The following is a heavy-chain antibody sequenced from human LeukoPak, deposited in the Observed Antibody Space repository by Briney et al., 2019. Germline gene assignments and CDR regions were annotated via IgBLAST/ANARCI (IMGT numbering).Heavy chain of an antibody. CDR3: ARDGYCSGGSCLPFDY. V-gene: IGHV4-4*02. CDR1: GGSISSSNW. CDR2: IYHSGST. Sequence: PSGTLSLTCAVSGGSISSSNWGSWVRRPPGKGLEWIGEIYHSGSTNYNPSLKSRVTISVDKSKNQFSLKLSSVTAADTAVYYCARDGYCSGGSCLPFDYWGQGTLVTVSS. D-gene: IGHD2-15*01. J-gene: IGHJ4*02.